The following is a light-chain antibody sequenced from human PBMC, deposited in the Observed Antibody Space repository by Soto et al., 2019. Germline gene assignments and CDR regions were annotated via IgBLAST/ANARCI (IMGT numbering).Light chain of an antibody. CDR1: SGHSSYA. CDR3: QTWGTGGV. CDR2: LNSDGSH. J-gene: IGLJ3*02. Sequence: QPVLTQSPSASASLGASVKLTCTLSSGHSSYAIAWHQQQPEKGPRYWMKLNSDGSHSKGDGIPDRFSGSSSGAERYLTISSLQSEDEADYYCQTWGTGGVFGGGTKVTVL. V-gene: IGLV4-69*01.